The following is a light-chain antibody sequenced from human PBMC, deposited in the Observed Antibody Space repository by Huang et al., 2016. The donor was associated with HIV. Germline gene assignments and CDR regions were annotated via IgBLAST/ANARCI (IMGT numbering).Light chain of an antibody. CDR2: DAS. CDR1: QCISSY. Sequence: AIRMTQSPSSLSASTGDRVTITCRASQCISSYLAWYQQKPGKAPKLLIYDASTLQSGVPSRFSGSGSGTDFTLTISCLQSEDFATYYCQQYYSYPLTFGGGTKVEIK. J-gene: IGKJ4*01. V-gene: IGKV1-8*01. CDR3: QQYYSYPLT.